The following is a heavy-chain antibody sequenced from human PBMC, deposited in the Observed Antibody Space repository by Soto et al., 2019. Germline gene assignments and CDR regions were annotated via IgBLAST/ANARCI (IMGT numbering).Heavy chain of an antibody. Sequence: GPSVKVACKASGYTFTSYGISWVRNAPGQGLEWMGWISTYNGNTNYAQKVQGRVTMTTDTSTSTAYMELRSLRSDDTAVYYCARDSYPNTAMVHWGQGTLVTVSS. V-gene: IGHV1-18*01. CDR3: ARDSYPNTAMVH. D-gene: IGHD5-18*01. J-gene: IGHJ4*02. CDR2: ISTYNGNT. CDR1: GYTFTSYG.